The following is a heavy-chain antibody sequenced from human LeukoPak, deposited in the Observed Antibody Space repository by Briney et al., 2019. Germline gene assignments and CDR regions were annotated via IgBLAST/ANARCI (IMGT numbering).Heavy chain of an antibody. V-gene: IGHV4-34*01. CDR2: INHSGST. CDR3: ARHMVRGVTPGNLDY. Sequence: PSETLSLPCAVYGRSFSGYYWSWIRQPPGKGLEWIGEINHSGSTNYNPSLKSRVTISVDTSKNQFSLKLSSVTAADTAVYYCARHMVRGVTPGNLDYWGQGTLVTVSS. J-gene: IGHJ4*02. D-gene: IGHD3-10*01. CDR1: GRSFSGYY.